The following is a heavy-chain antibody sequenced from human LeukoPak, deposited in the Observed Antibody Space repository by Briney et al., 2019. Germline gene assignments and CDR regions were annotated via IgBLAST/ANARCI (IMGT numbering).Heavy chain of an antibody. CDR2: INHSGST. CDR3: ARGMVVAATPNWFDP. V-gene: IGHV4-34*01. Sequence: SETLSLTCAVYGGSFSGYYWSWIRQPPGKGLEWIGEINHSGSTNYNPCLKSRVTISVDTSKNQFSLKLSSVTAADTAVYYCARGMVVAATPNWFDPWGQGTLVTVSS. J-gene: IGHJ5*02. D-gene: IGHD2-15*01. CDR1: GGSFSGYY.